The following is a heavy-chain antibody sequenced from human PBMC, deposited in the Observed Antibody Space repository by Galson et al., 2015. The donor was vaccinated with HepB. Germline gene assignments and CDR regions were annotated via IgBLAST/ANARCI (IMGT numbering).Heavy chain of an antibody. V-gene: IGHV1-46*01. Sequence: SVKVSCKASGYTFTSYYMHWVRQAPGQGLEWMGIINPSGGSTSYAQKFQGRVTMTRDTSTSTVYMELSSLRSEDTAVYYCARAPYSNYEAYYYMDVWGKGTTVTVSS. CDR2: INPSGGST. D-gene: IGHD4-11*01. CDR1: GYTFTSYY. CDR3: ARAPYSNYEAYYYMDV. J-gene: IGHJ6*03.